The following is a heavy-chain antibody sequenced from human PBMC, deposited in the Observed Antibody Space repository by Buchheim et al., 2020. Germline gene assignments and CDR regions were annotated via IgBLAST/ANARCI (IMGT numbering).Heavy chain of an antibody. CDR1: GGSISSSLW. D-gene: IGHD3-10*01. V-gene: IGHV4-4*02. Sequence: QVQLQESGPGLVKPSGTLSLTCAISGGSISSSLWWSWVRQSPGKGLEWIGEISSGGRTNYNYNPSLGSRVTVSVDKSKNQFSLNLRSVTAADTAVYFCARGHGAGGSSDWFDPWGPEAL. CDR2: ISSGGRTNY. J-gene: IGHJ5*02. CDR3: ARGHGAGGSSDWFDP.